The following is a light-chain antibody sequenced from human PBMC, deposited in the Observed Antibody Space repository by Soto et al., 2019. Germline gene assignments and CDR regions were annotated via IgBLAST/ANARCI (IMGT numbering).Light chain of an antibody. J-gene: IGKJ1*01. CDR2: GAS. V-gene: IGKV3-20*01. Sequence: EIVLMYSPCAPTLSSGEGATLSCSALQSTRSSYLAWYQQKPGQAPRLLIYGASNRATGIPDRFSGSGSGTDFTLTISRLEPEDFGMYFCKQDLRSAETFGQGAKVHIK. CDR1: QSTRSSY. CDR3: KQDLRSAET.